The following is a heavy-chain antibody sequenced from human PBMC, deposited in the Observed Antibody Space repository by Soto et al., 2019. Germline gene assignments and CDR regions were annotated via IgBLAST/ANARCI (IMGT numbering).Heavy chain of an antibody. CDR3: ARSLRATSPLTF. V-gene: IGHV3-11*06. D-gene: IGHD7-27*01. J-gene: IGHJ4*02. Sequence: GGSLRLSCEASGFTFTDYHMSWIRQAPGKGLEWVALISETGSHTAYAESVKGRFTISRDNARPSVFLQMNSLRSDDTAVYFCARSLRATSPLTFWGQGTPVTVSS. CDR2: ISETGSHT. CDR1: GFTFTDYH.